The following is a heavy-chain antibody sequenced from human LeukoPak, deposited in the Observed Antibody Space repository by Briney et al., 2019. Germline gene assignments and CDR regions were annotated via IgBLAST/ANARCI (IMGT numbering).Heavy chain of an antibody. D-gene: IGHD5-18*01. V-gene: IGHV3-23*01. Sequence: GGSLRLSCAASGFIFNNYALAWARQTPEKGLECVSAISGDGVSPYYVDSVRGRFTISRDNSKNTLSLQMNSLRAEDTAVYYCAKGLKTAVGPYMGYHYYMDVWGKGTTVTVSS. J-gene: IGHJ6*03. CDR1: GFIFNNYA. CDR2: ISGDGVSP. CDR3: AKGLKTAVGPYMGYHYYMDV.